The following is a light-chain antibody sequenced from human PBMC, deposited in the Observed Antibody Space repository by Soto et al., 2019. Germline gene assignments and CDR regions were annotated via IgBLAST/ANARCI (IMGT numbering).Light chain of an antibody. CDR2: KAS. CDR1: QSISSW. CDR3: QQYNTYPWS. Sequence: DIQMTQSPSTLSAYVGDRVTITCRASQSISSWLAWYQQKPGKAPKLLIYKASSVESGVPSRFSGSGSGTEFTLTISSLQPDDFATYYCQQYNTYPWSFGQGTKVEIK. J-gene: IGKJ1*01. V-gene: IGKV1-5*03.